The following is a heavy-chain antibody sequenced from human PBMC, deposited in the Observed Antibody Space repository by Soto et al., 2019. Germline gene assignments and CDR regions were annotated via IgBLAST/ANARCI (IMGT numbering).Heavy chain of an antibody. CDR3: SRGKYYYDRSGYWLFDY. V-gene: IGHV3-23*01. J-gene: IGHJ4*02. Sequence: PGGSLRLSCAASGFTFSSYAMSWVRQAPGKGLEWVSAISGSGGSTYYADSVKGRFTISRDNSKNTLYLQMNSLRAEDTAVYYCSRGKYYYDRSGYWLFDYWGQGTLVTVSS. CDR2: ISGSGGST. D-gene: IGHD3-22*01. CDR1: GFTFSSYA.